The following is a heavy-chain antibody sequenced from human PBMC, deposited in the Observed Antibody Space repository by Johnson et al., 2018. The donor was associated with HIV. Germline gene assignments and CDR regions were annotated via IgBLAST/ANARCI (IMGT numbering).Heavy chain of an antibody. CDR3: ARGRYTTAEWDDAFDI. CDR1: GFTFSNYA. V-gene: IGHV3-66*01. CDR2: LFSGGSI. J-gene: IGHJ3*02. Sequence: EVQLVESGGGLVQPGGSLRLSCAASGFTFSNYAMSWVRQAPGKGLEWVSVLFSGGSIYFADSVKGRFTISRDNSKNTLYLQMNSLRAEDTAVYYCARGRYTTAEWDDAFDIWGQGTMVPVSS. D-gene: IGHD1-26*01.